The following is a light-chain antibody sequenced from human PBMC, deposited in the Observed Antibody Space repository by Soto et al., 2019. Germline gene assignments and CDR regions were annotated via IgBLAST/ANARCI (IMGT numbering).Light chain of an antibody. V-gene: IGLV2-14*03. CDR3: VSFTSSTTYV. CDR1: SSDVGGYNY. Sequence: QSVLTQPPSASGSPGQSVTISCAGTSSDVGGYNYVSWYQQYPGKVPKLMIYDVATRPSGVSNRFSGSKSGSTASLIISRLQTEDEADYYCVSFTSSTTYVFGSGTKVTVL. J-gene: IGLJ1*01. CDR2: DVA.